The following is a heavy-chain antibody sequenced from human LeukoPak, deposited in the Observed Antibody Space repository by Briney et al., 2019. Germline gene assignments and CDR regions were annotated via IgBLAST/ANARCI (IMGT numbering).Heavy chain of an antibody. J-gene: IGHJ6*03. CDR1: GYSFTNYW. CDR3: ARRWAAYCSSTSCYKSGYYYYYMDV. D-gene: IGHD2-2*02. Sequence: GESLKISCKASGYSFTNYWIGWVRQMPGEGLEWMGIIYPGDSDTRYSPSFQGQVTISADKSISTAYLQWSSLKASDTAMYYCARRWAAYCSSTSCYKSGYYYYYMDVWGKGTTVTVSS. V-gene: IGHV5-51*01. CDR2: IYPGDSDT.